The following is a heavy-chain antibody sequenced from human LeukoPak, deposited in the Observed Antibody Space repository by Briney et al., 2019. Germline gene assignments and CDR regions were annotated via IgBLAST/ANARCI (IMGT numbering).Heavy chain of an antibody. CDR1: GFTFRNAW. CDR3: TTDRPYYYDSSGYYGY. J-gene: IGHJ4*02. V-gene: IGHV3-15*01. Sequence: GRSLRLSCAASGFTFRNAWMSWVRQAPGKGLEWVGRIKSKTDGGTTDYAAPVKGRFTISRDDSKNTLYLQMNSLKTEDTAVYYCTTDRPYYYDSSGYYGYWGQGTLVTVSS. D-gene: IGHD3-22*01. CDR2: IKSKTDGGTT.